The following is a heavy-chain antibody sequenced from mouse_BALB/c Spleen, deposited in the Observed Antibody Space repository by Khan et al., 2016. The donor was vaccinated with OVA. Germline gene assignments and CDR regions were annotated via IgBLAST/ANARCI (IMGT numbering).Heavy chain of an antibody. CDR2: INPSTGYT. CDR1: GYTFINYW. CDR3: ARRGLRCDFDY. Sequence: QVQLQQSGAELAKPGASVKMSCTASGYTFINYWILWIKQRPGQGLEWIGYINPSTGYTEYNQNFKDKATLTADKSSSTAYMQLSSLTSEDSTVYCGARRGLRCDFDYWGQGTTLTVSS. J-gene: IGHJ2*01. V-gene: IGHV1-7*01. D-gene: IGHD1-1*01.